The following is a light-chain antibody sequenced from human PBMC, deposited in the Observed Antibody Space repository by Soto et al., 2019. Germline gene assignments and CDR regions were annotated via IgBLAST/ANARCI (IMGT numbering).Light chain of an antibody. V-gene: IGLV2-14*03. J-gene: IGLJ1*01. Sequence: QSVLTQPASVSGSPGQSITLSCTGTSSDVGGYNYVSWYQHHPGKAPKLMIYDVSNRPSGVSNRFPGSKSGNTASLSISGLQPEDGADYYCSSYRTSNTRQIVCGTGTKVTVL. CDR2: DVS. CDR1: SSDVGGYNY. CDR3: SSYRTSNTRQIV.